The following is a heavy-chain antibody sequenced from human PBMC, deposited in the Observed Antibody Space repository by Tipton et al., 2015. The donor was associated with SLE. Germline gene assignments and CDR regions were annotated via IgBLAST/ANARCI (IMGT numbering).Heavy chain of an antibody. D-gene: IGHD5-18*01. Sequence: TLSLTCTVSGGSISSSSYYWGWIRQPPGKGLEWIGSIYYSGSTYYNPSLKSRVTISVDTSKNQFSLKLGSVTAADTAVYYCARVDTSTDWHFDLWGRGTLVTVSS. J-gene: IGHJ2*01. V-gene: IGHV4-39*07. CDR1: GGSISSSSYY. CDR3: ARVDTSTDWHFDL. CDR2: IYYSGST.